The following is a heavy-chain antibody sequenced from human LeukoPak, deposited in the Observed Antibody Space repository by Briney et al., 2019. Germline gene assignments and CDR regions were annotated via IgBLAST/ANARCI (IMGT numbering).Heavy chain of an antibody. CDR3: ARDVLGYCSSTSCFAAYFDY. V-gene: IGHV4-34*01. CDR1: GGSFSGYY. J-gene: IGHJ4*02. D-gene: IGHD2-2*01. Sequence: PSETLSLTCAVYGGSFSGYYWSWIRQPPGKGLEWIGEINHSGSTNYKPSLKSRVTISVDTSKNQFSLKLSSVTAADTAVYYCARDVLGYCSSTSCFAAYFDYWGQGTLVTVSS. CDR2: INHSGST.